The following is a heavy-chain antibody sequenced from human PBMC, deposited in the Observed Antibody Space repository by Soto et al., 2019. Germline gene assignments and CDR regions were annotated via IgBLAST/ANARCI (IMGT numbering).Heavy chain of an antibody. Sequence: ASVKVSCKASGDTFTSYYMHWVRQAPGQGLEWMGWINPSDGNRNFAQKFEDRVTMTTATSTNTVFLELRSLKSDDTAIYYCARDRLRGYDSSGFYSWGQGTMVTVSS. J-gene: IGHJ4*02. CDR1: GDTFTSYY. V-gene: IGHV1-18*04. CDR3: ARDRLRGYDSSGFYS. CDR2: INPSDGNR. D-gene: IGHD3-22*01.